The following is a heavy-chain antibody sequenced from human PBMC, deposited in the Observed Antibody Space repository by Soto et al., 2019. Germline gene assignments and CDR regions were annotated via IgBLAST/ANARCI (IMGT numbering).Heavy chain of an antibody. J-gene: IGHJ4*02. CDR3: ARGRYGDY. Sequence: QVHLVQSGAEMKKPGASVKVSCKASGYTFTSYGITWVRQAPGQGLEWMGWISAHNGNTDYAQKLQGRVIVTRDTSTSTAYMELRSLRSDDTAVYYCARGRYGDYWGQGALVTVFS. V-gene: IGHV1-18*01. CDR2: ISAHNGNT. D-gene: IGHD1-1*01. CDR1: GYTFTSYG.